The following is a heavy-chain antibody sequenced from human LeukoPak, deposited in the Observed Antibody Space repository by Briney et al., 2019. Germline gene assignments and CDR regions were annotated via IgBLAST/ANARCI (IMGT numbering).Heavy chain of an antibody. J-gene: IGHJ4*02. V-gene: IGHV1-69*05. Sequence: SVKVSCKASGGTFSSYAISWVRQAPGQGLEWMGGIIPIFGTANYAQKFQGRVTITTDESTSTAYMELSSLRSEDTAVYYCAYCGGDCYSRLVLDYWGQGTLVTVSS. CDR2: IIPIFGTA. CDR3: AYCGGDCYSRLVLDY. CDR1: GGTFSSYA. D-gene: IGHD2-21*02.